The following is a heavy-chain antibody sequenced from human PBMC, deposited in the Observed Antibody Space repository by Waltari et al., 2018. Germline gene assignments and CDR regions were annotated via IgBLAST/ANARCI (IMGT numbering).Heavy chain of an antibody. V-gene: IGHV1-69*12. Sequence: QVQLVQSGAEVRKPGSSVTVSCKASGGTFHRYSINWVRQAPGQGLEWMGGTIPIFGSAHYAQKFRGRVTLTADESSSTSYMELSSLRFDDTAVYYCAREEGTMVRGVIFSAFDIWGQGTMVTVSS. CDR3: AREEGTMVRGVIFSAFDI. J-gene: IGHJ3*02. CDR2: TIPIFGSA. CDR1: GGTFHRYS. D-gene: IGHD3-10*01.